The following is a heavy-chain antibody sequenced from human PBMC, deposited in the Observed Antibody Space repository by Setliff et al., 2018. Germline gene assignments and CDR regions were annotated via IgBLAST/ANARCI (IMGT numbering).Heavy chain of an antibody. J-gene: IGHJ3*02. CDR1: GGTFSSYA. Sequence: SVKVSCKASGGTFSSYAISWVRQAPGQGLEWMGGIIPIFGTANYAQKSQGRVTITTDESTSTAYMELSSLRSEDTAVYYCARLGLDYYDSSGYPTAAFDIWGQGTMVTVSS. CDR3: ARLGLDYYDSSGYPTAAFDI. V-gene: IGHV1-69*05. D-gene: IGHD3-22*01. CDR2: IIPIFGTA.